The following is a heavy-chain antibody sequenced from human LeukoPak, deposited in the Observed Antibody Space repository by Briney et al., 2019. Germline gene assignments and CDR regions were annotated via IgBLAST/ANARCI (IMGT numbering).Heavy chain of an antibody. J-gene: IGHJ4*02. D-gene: IGHD3-10*01. CDR1: GFTFSSSG. CDR2: IWHDGSNE. Sequence: GRSLRLSCAASGFTFSSSGMHWVRQAPGKGLEWVAVIWHDGSNENYADSVKGRFTISRDNSKNTLFLQMNSLRVEDTAMYYCARDSGASPFDYWGQGTLVTVPS. V-gene: IGHV3-33*01. CDR3: ARDSGASPFDY.